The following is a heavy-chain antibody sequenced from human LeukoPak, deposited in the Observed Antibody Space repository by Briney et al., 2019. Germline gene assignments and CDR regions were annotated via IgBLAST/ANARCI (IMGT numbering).Heavy chain of an antibody. J-gene: IGHJ4*02. CDR1: GYSFTSYW. D-gene: IGHD4-17*01. CDR3: ARPWDYGDYFSYGN. Sequence: GESLKISCKGSGYSFTSYWIAWVRQMPGKGLEWMGIIYPGDSDTRYSPFFQGQVTISADKSLNTAYLHWRSLKASDTAMYYCARPWDYGDYFSYGNWGQGTLVTVSS. V-gene: IGHV5-51*01. CDR2: IYPGDSDT.